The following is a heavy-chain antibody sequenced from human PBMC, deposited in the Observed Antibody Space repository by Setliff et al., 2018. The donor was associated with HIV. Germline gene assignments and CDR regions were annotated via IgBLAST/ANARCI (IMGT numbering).Heavy chain of an antibody. Sequence: PGGSLRLSCGASGFMFSKYGMHWVRQAPGKGLEWVTFIRYDGKNKVYADFVKGRFTISRDNSKNTLYLQMNTLRIEDTAVYYCAKSCDVPSKPGPYYYSMDVWGKGPTVTVSS. J-gene: IGHJ6*03. V-gene: IGHV3-30*02. CDR1: GFMFSKYG. D-gene: IGHD2-2*01. CDR2: IRYDGKNK. CDR3: AKSCDVPSKPGPYYYSMDV.